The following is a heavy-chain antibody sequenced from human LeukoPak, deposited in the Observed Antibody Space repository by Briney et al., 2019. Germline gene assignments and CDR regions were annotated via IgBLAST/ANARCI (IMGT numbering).Heavy chain of an antibody. V-gene: IGHV3-48*02. Sequence: GGSLRLSCAASGFTFSTYSMNWVRQAPGKGLEWVSYISSSSSAIYYADSVKGRFTVSRDNAKNPLYLQMNSLRDEDTGVYYCARGRDYWGQGTLVTVSS. CDR2: ISSSSSAI. CDR1: GFTFSTYS. CDR3: ARGRDY. J-gene: IGHJ4*02.